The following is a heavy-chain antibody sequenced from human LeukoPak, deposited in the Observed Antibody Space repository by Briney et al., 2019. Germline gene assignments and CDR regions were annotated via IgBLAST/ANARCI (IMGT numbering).Heavy chain of an antibody. CDR3: ARDGHGDGFLTGYSYFGMDV. J-gene: IGHJ6*02. CDR2: ITISSNFI. V-gene: IGHV3-21*01. CDR1: GFSFSDWA. Sequence: GGSLRLSCAASGFSFSDWAMNWVRHPPGKGLEWVSSITISSNFIYYADSVKGRFTISRDNAKSSLFLQMNSLRAEDTAVYFCARDGHGDGFLTGYSYFGMDVWGQGTTVTVSS. D-gene: IGHD3-9*01.